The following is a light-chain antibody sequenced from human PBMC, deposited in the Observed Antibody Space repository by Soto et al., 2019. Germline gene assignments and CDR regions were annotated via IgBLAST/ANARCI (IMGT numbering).Light chain of an antibody. J-gene: IGKJ1*01. CDR1: ESVSTN. CDR2: SAS. V-gene: IGKV3-15*01. CDR3: QQCSTWGT. Sequence: MVMKLSPPTLLLSAGERDTLSCRASESVSTNLAWYQQKAGQAPRHLIYSASTRATGIPARFTVSGSGTEFTLPIWGLQSEDSAVYYCQQCSTWGTFGQGTKVDIK.